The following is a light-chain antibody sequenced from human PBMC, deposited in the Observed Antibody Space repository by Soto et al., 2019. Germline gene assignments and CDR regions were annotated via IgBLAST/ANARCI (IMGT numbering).Light chain of an antibody. J-gene: IGKJ2*03. V-gene: IGKV1-5*03. CDR1: QDISTW. Sequence: DIQLTQSPATLSASVGDSVTITCRASQDISTWLAWYQHKPGTAPKLLMYQASKLESGVPSRFSGSGSGTEFTLTISSLQPDDFASYHCQQYSTYYSFGQGTKLDIK. CDR3: QQYSTYYS. CDR2: QAS.